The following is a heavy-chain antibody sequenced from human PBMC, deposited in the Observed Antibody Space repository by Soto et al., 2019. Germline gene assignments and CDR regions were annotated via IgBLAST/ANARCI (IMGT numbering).Heavy chain of an antibody. CDR2: IIPIFGTA. V-gene: IGHV1-69*01. CDR1: GGTFSSYA. D-gene: IGHD2-15*01. Sequence: QVQLVQSGAEVKKPGSSVKVSCKASGGTFSSYAISWVRQAPGQGLEWMGGIIPIFGTANYAQKFQGRVTITADESTSTAYMELSSLSSEDTAVYYCAAQKVPAQAQKYGMDVWGQGTTVTVSS. J-gene: IGHJ6*02. CDR3: AAQKVPAQAQKYGMDV.